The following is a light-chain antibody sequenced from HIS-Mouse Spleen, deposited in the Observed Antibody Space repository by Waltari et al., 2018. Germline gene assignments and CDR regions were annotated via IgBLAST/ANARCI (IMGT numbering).Light chain of an antibody. V-gene: IGLV2-23*01. J-gene: IGLJ3*02. CDR2: EGS. CDR1: SSDVGSYHL. Sequence: QSALTQPASVSGSPGQSITISCTGTSSDVGSYHLVSWYQQHPGKAPKPMIYEGSKRPSGVSNRFSGSKSGNTASLTISGLQAEDEADYYCCSYAGSSTYWVFGGGTKLTVL. CDR3: CSYAGSSTYWV.